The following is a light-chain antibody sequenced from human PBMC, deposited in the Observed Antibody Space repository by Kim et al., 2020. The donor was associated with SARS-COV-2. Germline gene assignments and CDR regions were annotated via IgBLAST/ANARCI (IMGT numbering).Light chain of an antibody. Sequence: QSALTQPASVSGSPGQSITISCTGTSSDIGISDYVSWSQQHPGKAPKLMIYDVRKRPSGVSDRFSGSKSGNTASLTISGIQAEDEADYYCASYTSTYTWVFGGGTKVTVL. CDR2: DVR. CDR3: ASYTSTYTWV. V-gene: IGLV2-14*03. J-gene: IGLJ3*02. CDR1: SSDIGISDY.